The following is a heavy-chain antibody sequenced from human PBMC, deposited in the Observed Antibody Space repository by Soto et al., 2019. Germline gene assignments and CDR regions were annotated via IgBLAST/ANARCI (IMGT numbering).Heavy chain of an antibody. CDR3: ARILREDVSMVRGTPYYYYYMDV. J-gene: IGHJ6*03. Sequence: SGPTLVKPTQTLTLTCTFSGFSLSTSGMCVSWIRQPPGKALEWLARIDWDDDKYYSTSLKTRLTISKDTSKDQVVLTMTNMDPVDTATYYCARILREDVSMVRGTPYYYYYMDVWGKGTTVTVSS. CDR2: IDWDDDK. D-gene: IGHD3-10*01. CDR1: GFSLSTSGMC. V-gene: IGHV2-70*11.